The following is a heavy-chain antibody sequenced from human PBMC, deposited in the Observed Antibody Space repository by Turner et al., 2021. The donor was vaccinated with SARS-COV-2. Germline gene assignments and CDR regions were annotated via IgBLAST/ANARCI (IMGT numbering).Heavy chain of an antibody. CDR1: GFTFSNSA. D-gene: IGHD3-10*01. CDR3: AKDGAPFLLYFGEPTFYFDY. Sequence: VHLLESGGGLVPPGGSLRLSCAASGFTFSNSAMSWVRQAPGKGLEWVAVISYDGSNKYYADSVKGRFTISRDNSKNTLYLQMNSLRAEDTAVYYCAKDGAPFLLYFGEPTFYFDYLGQGTLVTVSS. CDR2: ISYDGSNK. V-gene: IGHV3-30*18. J-gene: IGHJ4*02.